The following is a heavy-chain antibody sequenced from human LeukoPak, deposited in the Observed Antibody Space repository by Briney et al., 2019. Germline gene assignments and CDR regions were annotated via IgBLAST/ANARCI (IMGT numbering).Heavy chain of an antibody. J-gene: IGHJ4*02. V-gene: IGHV4-59*12. CDR1: GGSISSYY. CDR3: ARGERPWYFDS. Sequence: PSETLSLTCTVSGGSISSYYWSWIRQPPGKGLEWIGYIYYSGSTNYNPSLKSRVTISIDRSKNQFSLKLSSVTAADTAVYYCARGERPWYFDSWGQGTLVTVSS. CDR2: IYYSGST.